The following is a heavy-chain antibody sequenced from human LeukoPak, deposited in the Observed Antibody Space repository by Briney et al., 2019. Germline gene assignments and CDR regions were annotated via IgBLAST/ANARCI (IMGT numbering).Heavy chain of an antibody. CDR3: ARVDTAMVDYGMDV. CDR2: IYHSGST. CDR1: GYSISSGYY. D-gene: IGHD5-18*01. Sequence: PSETLSLTCAVSGYSISSGYYWGWIRQPPGKGLEWIGSIYHSGSTYYNPSLKSRVTISVDTSKNQFSLKLSSVTAADTAVYYCARVDTAMVDYGMDVWGQGTTVTVSS. J-gene: IGHJ6*02. V-gene: IGHV4-38-2*01.